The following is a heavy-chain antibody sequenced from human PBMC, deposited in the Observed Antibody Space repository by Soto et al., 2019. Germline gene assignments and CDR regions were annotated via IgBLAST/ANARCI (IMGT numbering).Heavy chain of an antibody. CDR2: IYYSGST. V-gene: IGHV4-59*01. J-gene: IGHJ3*02. CDR1: GGSISSYY. CDR3: ARGRRAYDAFGI. Sequence: SETLSLTCTVSGGSISSYYWSWIRQPPGKGLEWIGYIYYSGSTNYNPSLKSRVTISVDTSKNQFSLKLSSVTAADTAVYYCARGRRAYDAFGIWGQGTMVTVSS.